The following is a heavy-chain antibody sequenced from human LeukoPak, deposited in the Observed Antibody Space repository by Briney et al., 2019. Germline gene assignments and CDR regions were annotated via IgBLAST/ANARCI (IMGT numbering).Heavy chain of an antibody. J-gene: IGHJ4*02. CDR2: ISSSGSTI. Sequence: GGSLRLSCAASGFTFSSYEMNWVRQAPGKGLEWVSYISSSGSTIYYADSVKGRFTISRDNAKNSLYLQMNSLRAEDTAVYYCARDHGGRNYDYVWGRTFFDYWGQGTLVTVSS. V-gene: IGHV3-48*03. CDR1: GFTFSSYE. D-gene: IGHD3-16*01. CDR3: ARDHGGRNYDYVWGRTFFDY.